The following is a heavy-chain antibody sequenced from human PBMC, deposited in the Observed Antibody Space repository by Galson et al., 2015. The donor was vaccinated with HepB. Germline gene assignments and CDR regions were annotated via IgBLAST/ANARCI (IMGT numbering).Heavy chain of an antibody. CDR1: GYTFTSYY. Sequence: SVKVSCKASGYTFTSYYMHWVRQAPGQGLEWMGIINPSGGSTSYAQKFQGRVTMTRDTSTSTVYMELSSLRSEDTAVYYCARDLYDGDYSVHWDYWGQGTLVTVSS. CDR3: ARDLYDGDYSVHWDY. D-gene: IGHD4-17*01. V-gene: IGHV1-46*01. J-gene: IGHJ4*02. CDR2: INPSGGST.